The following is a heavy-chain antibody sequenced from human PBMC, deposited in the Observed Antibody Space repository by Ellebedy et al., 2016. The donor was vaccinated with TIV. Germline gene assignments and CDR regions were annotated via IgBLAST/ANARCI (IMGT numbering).Heavy chain of an antibody. V-gene: IGHV4-39*01. Sequence: SETLSLXXTVSGGSISSSSYYWGWIRQPPGKGLEWIGSIYYSGSTYYNPSLKSRVTISVDTSKNQFSLKLSSVTAADTAVYYCARPIAAAGTFIDYWGQGTLVTVSS. CDR3: ARPIAAAGTFIDY. J-gene: IGHJ4*02. D-gene: IGHD6-13*01. CDR1: GGSISSSSYY. CDR2: IYYSGST.